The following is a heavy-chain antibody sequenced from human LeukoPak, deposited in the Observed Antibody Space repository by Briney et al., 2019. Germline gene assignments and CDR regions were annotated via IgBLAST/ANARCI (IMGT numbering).Heavy chain of an antibody. V-gene: IGHV1-24*01. Sequence: ASVKVSCKVSGSTLSQISIDWVRQAPGKGLEWMGTFGHEDGETIYAQKFQGRFNMTVDTAADTAYMEVSSLMSEDTAIYYCATGAIVFDYWGQATLVIVSS. CDR1: GSTLSQIS. CDR3: ATGAIVFDY. CDR2: FGHEDGET. J-gene: IGHJ4*02. D-gene: IGHD2/OR15-2a*01.